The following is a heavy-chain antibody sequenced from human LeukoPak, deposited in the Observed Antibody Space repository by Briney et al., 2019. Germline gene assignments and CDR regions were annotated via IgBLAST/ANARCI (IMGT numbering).Heavy chain of an antibody. D-gene: IGHD5-24*01. CDR2: IYYSGST. V-gene: IGHV4-39*01. J-gene: IGHJ5*02. CDR3: ARHPVIWPQYPS. Sequence: ETPSLTCTVSGGSISSSNYYWGWIRQPPGKGLEWIGSIYYSGSTYYNPSLKSRVTISVDTSKNQFSLKLSSVTAADTAVYYCARHPVIWPQYPSWGQGALGSASS. CDR1: GGSISSSNYY.